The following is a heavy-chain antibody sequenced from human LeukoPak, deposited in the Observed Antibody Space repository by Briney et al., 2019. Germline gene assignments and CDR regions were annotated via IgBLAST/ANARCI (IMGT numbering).Heavy chain of an antibody. CDR3: ARPSTRHQWELPGHFDY. V-gene: IGHV3-11*01. Sequence: TGGSLRLSCAASGFTFSDYYMSWIRQAPGKGLEGVSYISSGGSTIYYADSVKGRFTISRDNAKNSLYLQMNSLRAEDTAVYYCARPSTRHQWELPGHFDYWGQGTLVTVSS. CDR1: GFTFSDYY. CDR2: ISSGGSTI. J-gene: IGHJ4*02. D-gene: IGHD1-26*01.